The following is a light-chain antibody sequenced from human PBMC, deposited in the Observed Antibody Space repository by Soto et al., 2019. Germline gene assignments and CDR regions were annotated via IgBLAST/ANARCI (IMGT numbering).Light chain of an antibody. J-gene: IGLJ1*01. CDR2: EVS. Sequence: QSALTQPASVSGSPGQSITISCTGTSSDVGNYKYVSWYQQHPGKAPKLMIYEVSNRPSGVSNRFSGSKSGNTASLTISGLQAEDETDYYCFSYTRSGTYVFGTGPKVIVL. CDR1: SSDVGNYKY. CDR3: FSYTRSGTYV. V-gene: IGLV2-14*01.